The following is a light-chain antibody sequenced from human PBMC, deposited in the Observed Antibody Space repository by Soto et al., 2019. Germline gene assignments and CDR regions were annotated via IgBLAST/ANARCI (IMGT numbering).Light chain of an antibody. V-gene: IGKV3-20*01. CDR1: QSVKNSY. J-gene: IGKJ2*01. CDR2: GVS. Sequence: EIVLTQSPGTLSLSPGERATLSCRASQSVKNSYLAWYQQKPGQSPGLVIYGVSNMATGIPNRFSGGGFVTDFTLTISRLEPEDFAVYYCQQYNNWPPVYPFGQGTKLEIK. CDR3: QQYNNWPPVYP.